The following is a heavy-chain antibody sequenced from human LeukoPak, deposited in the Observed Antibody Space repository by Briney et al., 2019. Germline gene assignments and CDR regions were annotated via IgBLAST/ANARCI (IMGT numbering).Heavy chain of an antibody. CDR1: GGSISSYY. CDR3: AKVNYDFWADWYFDL. J-gene: IGHJ2*01. CDR2: IYYSGST. Sequence: SETLSLTCTVSGGSISSYYWSWIRQPPGKGLGWIGYIYYSGSTNYNPSLKSRVTISVDTSKNQFSLKLSSVTAADTAVYYCAKVNYDFWADWYFDLWGRGTRVTVSS. D-gene: IGHD3-3*01. V-gene: IGHV4-59*01.